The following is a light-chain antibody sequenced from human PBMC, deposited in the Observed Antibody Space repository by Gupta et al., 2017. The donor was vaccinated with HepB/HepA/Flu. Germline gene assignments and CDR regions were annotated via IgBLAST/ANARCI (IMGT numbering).Light chain of an antibody. CDR2: DAS. CDR1: QSVYSY. V-gene: IGKV3-11*01. J-gene: IGKJ1*01. Sequence: EIVLTQSPATLSLSPGERATLSCRASQSVYSYLAWYQQKHGQAPRLLIYDASNRATGIPARFSGSGSGTDFTLTISSLEPEDFAVYYCQQRSNWPATFGQGTKVEIK. CDR3: QQRSNWPAT.